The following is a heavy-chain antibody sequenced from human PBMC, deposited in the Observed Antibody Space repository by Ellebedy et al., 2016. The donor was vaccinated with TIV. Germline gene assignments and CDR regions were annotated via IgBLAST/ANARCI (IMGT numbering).Heavy chain of an antibody. CDR2: IKSKTDGGTT. V-gene: IGHV3-15*01. J-gene: IGHJ4*02. CDR1: GFPFSNAW. D-gene: IGHD3-22*01. CDR3: TTVGLDSSGYYYYLDY. Sequence: GESLKISCAASGFPFSNAWMSWVRQAPGKGLEWVGRIKSKTDGGTTDYAAPVKGRFTISRDDTKTTLYLQMNSLKTEDTALYYCTTVGLDSSGYYYYLDYWGQGTLVTVSS.